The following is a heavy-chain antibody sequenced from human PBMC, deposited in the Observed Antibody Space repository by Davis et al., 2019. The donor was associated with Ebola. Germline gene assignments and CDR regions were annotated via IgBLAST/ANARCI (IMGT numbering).Heavy chain of an antibody. D-gene: IGHD6-13*01. CDR3: ARTGYSSSWVPTVGFDY. V-gene: IGHV5-51*01. CDR1: GYSFTSYW. CDR2: IYPGDSDT. J-gene: IGHJ4*02. Sequence: GESLKISCKGSGYSFTSYWIGWVRQMPGKGLELMGIIYPGDSDTRYSPSFQGQVTISADKSISTAYLQWSSLKASDTAMYYCARTGYSSSWVPTVGFDYWGQGTLVTVSS.